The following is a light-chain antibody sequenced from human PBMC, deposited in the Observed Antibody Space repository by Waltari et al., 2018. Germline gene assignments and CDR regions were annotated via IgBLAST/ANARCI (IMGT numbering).Light chain of an antibody. V-gene: IGKV3-20*01. CDR3: QQYGSSHPFT. CDR2: GSS. J-gene: IGKJ2*01. Sequence: EIVLTQSPGTLSLSPGERATLSCRASQTVTRAYLAWYQQKPGQAPRLLIHGSSSRATGIPDRFSGSGSATDFTLTISRLEPEDFAMYFCQQYGSSHPFTFGQGTKLEIK. CDR1: QTVTRAY.